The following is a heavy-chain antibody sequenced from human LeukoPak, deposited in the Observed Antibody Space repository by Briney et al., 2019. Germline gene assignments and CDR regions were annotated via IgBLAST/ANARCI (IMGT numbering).Heavy chain of an antibody. V-gene: IGHV4-4*07. CDR1: GGSISSYY. CDR3: ATRGRYGDYPIDI. D-gene: IGHD4-17*01. Sequence: SETLSLTCTVSGGSISSYYWSWIRQPAGKGLEWIGRIYTSESTNYNPSLKSRVTMSVDTSKNQFSLKLTSVTAADTAVYYCATRGRYGDYPIDIWGQGTMVTVSS. J-gene: IGHJ3*02. CDR2: IYTSEST.